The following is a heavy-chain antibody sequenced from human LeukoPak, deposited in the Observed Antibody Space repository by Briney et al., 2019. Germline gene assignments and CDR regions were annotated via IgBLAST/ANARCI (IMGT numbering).Heavy chain of an antibody. CDR3: ARDRASLSPRYYFDY. CDR2: ISAYNGNT. CDR1: GYTFTSYG. Sequence: ASVKVSCKASGYTFTSYGISWVRQAPGQGLEWMGWISAYNGNTNYAQKLQDRVTMTTDTSTSTVYTELRSPRSDDTAVYYCARDRASLSPRYYFDYWGQGTLVTVSS. V-gene: IGHV1-18*01. D-gene: IGHD5-12*01. J-gene: IGHJ4*02.